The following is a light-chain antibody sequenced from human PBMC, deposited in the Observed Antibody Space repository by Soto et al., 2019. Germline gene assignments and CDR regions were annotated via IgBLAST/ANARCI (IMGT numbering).Light chain of an antibody. CDR2: EVT. CDR1: GSDIGAYNT. Sequence: QSVLAQPASVSGCPGQSITISCTGTGSDIGAYNTVAWYQQHPRRVPKLMIYEVTNRPSGISNRFSGSKSGNTASLTISGLQAEDEGDYYCSSYTRGNTYVFGTGTKVTV. J-gene: IGLJ1*01. CDR3: SSYTRGNTYV. V-gene: IGLV2-14*01.